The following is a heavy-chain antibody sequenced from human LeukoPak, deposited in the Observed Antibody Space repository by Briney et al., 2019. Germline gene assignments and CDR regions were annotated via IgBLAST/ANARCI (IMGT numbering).Heavy chain of an antibody. V-gene: IGHV3-11*01. CDR2: ISSSGNNI. D-gene: IGHD3-22*01. J-gene: IGHJ4*02. CDR3: ARDGVYYDSSGYYLDC. Sequence: PGGSLRLSCAASVFTFSVYYTSWIRHAPGEGLEWVSYISSSGNNIYYGDSVKGRFTIPRDNAKNSLYLQMNSLRAEDTVVYYCARDGVYYDSSGYYLDCWGQGSLVTVPS. CDR1: VFTFSVYY.